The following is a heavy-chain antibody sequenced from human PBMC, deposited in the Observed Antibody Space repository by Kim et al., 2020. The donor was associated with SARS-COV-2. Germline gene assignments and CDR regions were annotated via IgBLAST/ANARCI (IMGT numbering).Heavy chain of an antibody. D-gene: IGHD3-10*01. J-gene: IGHJ6*02. CDR2: ISGSGGST. Sequence: GGSLRLSYAASGFTFSSYAMSWVRQAPGKGLEWVSAISGSGGSTYYADSVKGRFTISRDNSKNTLYLQMNSLRAEDTAVYYCAKARITMVRGGKTERHYGMDVWGQGTTVTVSS. CDR1: GFTFSSYA. CDR3: AKARITMVRGGKTERHYGMDV. V-gene: IGHV3-23*01.